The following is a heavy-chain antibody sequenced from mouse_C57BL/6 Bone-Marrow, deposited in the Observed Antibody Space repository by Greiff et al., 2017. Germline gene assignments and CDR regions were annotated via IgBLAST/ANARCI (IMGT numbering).Heavy chain of an antibody. D-gene: IGHD2-3*01. Sequence: EVQLQQESGPELVKPGASVKISCKASGYSFTGYYMHWVKQSHGNILDWIGYIYPYNGVSSYNQKFKGKATLTVDKSSSTAYMELRSLTSEDSAVYYCARGGYFLYYFDYWGQGTTLTVSS. V-gene: IGHV1-31*01. CDR2: IYPYNGVS. J-gene: IGHJ2*01. CDR3: ARGGYFLYYFDY. CDR1: GYSFTGYY.